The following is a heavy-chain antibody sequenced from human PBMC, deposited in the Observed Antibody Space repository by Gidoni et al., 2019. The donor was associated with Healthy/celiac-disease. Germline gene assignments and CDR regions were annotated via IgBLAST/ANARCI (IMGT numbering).Heavy chain of an antibody. Sequence: QVQLVQSGAEVKKPGSSVKVSCKASGGTFSSYAISWVRQAPGQGLEWMGGIIPIFGTANYAQKFQGRVTITADESTSTAYMELSSLRSEDTAVYYCARGFLGVQGVITGFYYYYGMDVWGQGTTVTVSS. CDR3: ARGFLGVQGVITGFYYYYGMDV. D-gene: IGHD3-10*01. CDR2: IIPIFGTA. V-gene: IGHV1-69*01. CDR1: GGTFSSYA. J-gene: IGHJ6*02.